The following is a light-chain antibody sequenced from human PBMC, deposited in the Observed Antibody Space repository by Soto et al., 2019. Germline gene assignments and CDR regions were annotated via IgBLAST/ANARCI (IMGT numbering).Light chain of an antibody. CDR3: AAWDDSLNGLYV. CDR2: SNN. J-gene: IGLJ1*01. V-gene: IGLV1-44*01. Sequence: QSVLTQPPSASGTPGQRVTISCSGSSSNIGSNTVNWYQQLPGTAPKLLIYSNNQRPSGVPDLFSGSKSGTLASLAISGLQSEDEADYYCAAWDDSLNGLYVFGTGTKVTVL. CDR1: SSNIGSNT.